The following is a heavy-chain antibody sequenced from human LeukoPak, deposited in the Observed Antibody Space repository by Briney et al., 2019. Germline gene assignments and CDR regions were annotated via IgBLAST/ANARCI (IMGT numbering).Heavy chain of an antibody. J-gene: IGHJ4*02. V-gene: IGHV3-11*04. CDR1: GFIFSDYY. Sequence: PGGSLRLSCAASGFIFSDYYVTWLRQAPGKGLEWISYISETGTTIHYADSVKGRFTVSRDNTKNSLYLQMNSLRVEDTAVYYCASTSYAVTQSWGQGTLVTVSS. CDR3: ASTSYAVTQS. CDR2: ISETGTTI. D-gene: IGHD2-2*01.